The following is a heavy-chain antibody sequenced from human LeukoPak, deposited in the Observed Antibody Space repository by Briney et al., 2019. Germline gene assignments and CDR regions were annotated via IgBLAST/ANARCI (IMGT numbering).Heavy chain of an antibody. V-gene: IGHV3-23*01. CDR2: LSRRGPHT. CDR3: AFRWWREHPFDY. Sequence: GWSLRLSCAASGFTFSSYAMSWLRQAPGKGLEWVQPLSRRGPHTSYADSGKGRYTLARANSKNTLYRQMSSLRPGDTAVYYCAFRWWREHPFDYRGQGTLVTVSS. CDR1: GFTFSSYA. J-gene: IGHJ4*02. D-gene: IGHD1-26*01.